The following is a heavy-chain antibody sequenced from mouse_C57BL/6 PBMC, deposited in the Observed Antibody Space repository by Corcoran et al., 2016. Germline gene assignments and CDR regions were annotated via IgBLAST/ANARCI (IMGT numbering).Heavy chain of an antibody. D-gene: IGHD1-1*01. Sequence: QIQLVQSGPELKKPGETVKISCKASGYTFTTYGMSWVKQAPGKGLKWMSWINTYSGVPTYADDFKGRFAFSLETSASTAYLQINNLKNEDTATYFCARYGGNWYFDVWGTGTTVTVSS. CDR3: ARYGGNWYFDV. J-gene: IGHJ1*03. V-gene: IGHV9-3*01. CDR2: INTYSGVP. CDR1: GYTFTTYG.